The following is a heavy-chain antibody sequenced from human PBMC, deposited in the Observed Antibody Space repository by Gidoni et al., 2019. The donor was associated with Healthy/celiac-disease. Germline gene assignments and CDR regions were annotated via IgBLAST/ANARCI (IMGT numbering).Heavy chain of an antibody. Sequence: QVQLVESGGGVVQPGRSLRLSCAASGFTFSSYGMHWVRQAPGKGLEWVAVISYDGSNKYYADSVKGRFTISRDNSKNTLYLQMNSLRAEDTAVYYCAKTPIFGVVINNYLDYWGQGTLVTVSS. V-gene: IGHV3-30*18. CDR2: ISYDGSNK. CDR1: GFTFSSYG. D-gene: IGHD3-3*01. CDR3: AKTPIFGVVINNYLDY. J-gene: IGHJ4*02.